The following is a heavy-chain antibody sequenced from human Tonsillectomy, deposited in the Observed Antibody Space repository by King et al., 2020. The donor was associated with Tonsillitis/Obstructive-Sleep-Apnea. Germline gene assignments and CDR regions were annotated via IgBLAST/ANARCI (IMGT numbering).Heavy chain of an antibody. Sequence: VQLVESGGGLVQPGGSLRLSCAASGFTFSSYAMNWVRQAPGKGLEWVSSIGGSGGNTYYADSVKGRFTISRDNSKNTVYLKMNSLGDEDTAVYYCAKDRYDSSGYYLDYWGQGTLVTVSS. CDR2: IGGSGGNT. J-gene: IGHJ4*02. D-gene: IGHD3-22*01. CDR1: GFTFSSYA. CDR3: AKDRYDSSGYYLDY. V-gene: IGHV3-23*04.